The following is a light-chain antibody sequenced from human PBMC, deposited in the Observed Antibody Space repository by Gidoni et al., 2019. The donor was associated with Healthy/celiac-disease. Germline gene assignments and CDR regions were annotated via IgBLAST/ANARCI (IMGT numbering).Light chain of an antibody. Sequence: IQLTQSPSSLSASVGDRVTITCRASQGISSALAWYQQKPGKAPKLLIYDAPSLESGVPSRFSGSGSGTDFTLTISSLHPEYFATYYCQHFNTYPTFGGGTKVEIK. CDR3: QHFNTYPT. V-gene: IGKV1-13*02. CDR2: DAP. CDR1: QGISSA. J-gene: IGKJ4*01.